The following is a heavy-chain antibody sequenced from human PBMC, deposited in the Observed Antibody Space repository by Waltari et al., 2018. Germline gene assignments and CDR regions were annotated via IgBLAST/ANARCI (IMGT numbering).Heavy chain of an antibody. V-gene: IGHV4-38-2*01. CDR3: SRQVLGYCTSAACRRLES. Sequence: QVQLQESGPGLVKSSETLSLTCDVSGYAVNSGFYWGWIRQALGKGLEWVATIYHDGTTFYNPSLKSRLSVSMDTSKNQISLTLKSVTAADTAVYYCSRQVLGYCTSAACRRLESWGQGTLVTVSS. CDR1: GYAVNSGFY. D-gene: IGHD2-2*03. J-gene: IGHJ4*02. CDR2: IYHDGTT.